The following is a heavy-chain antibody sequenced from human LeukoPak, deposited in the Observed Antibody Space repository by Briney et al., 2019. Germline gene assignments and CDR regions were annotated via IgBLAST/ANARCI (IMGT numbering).Heavy chain of an antibody. V-gene: IGHV1-58*02. Sequence: GASVKVSCKASGFTFTSSAMQWVRQARGQRLEWIGWIVVGSGNTNYAQKFQERVTITRDMSTSTAYMELSSLRSEDTAVYYCAATGSDYDLWSGSPDAFDIWGQGTMVTVSS. D-gene: IGHD3-3*01. CDR2: IVVGSGNT. J-gene: IGHJ3*02. CDR1: GFTFTSSA. CDR3: AATGSDYDLWSGSPDAFDI.